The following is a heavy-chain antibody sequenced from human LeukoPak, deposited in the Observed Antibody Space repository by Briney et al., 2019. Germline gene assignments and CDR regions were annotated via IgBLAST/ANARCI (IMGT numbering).Heavy chain of an antibody. CDR1: GYTFTSYG. Sequence: ASLKVSCKASGYTFTSYGISWVRQAPGQGLEWIGWISAYNGNTNYAQKLQGRVTMTTDTSTSTAYMELRSLRSDDTAVYYCARGKSTMIVVVPVDYWGQGTLVTVPS. CDR2: ISAYNGNT. J-gene: IGHJ4*02. V-gene: IGHV1-18*01. CDR3: ARGKSTMIVVVPVDY. D-gene: IGHD3-22*01.